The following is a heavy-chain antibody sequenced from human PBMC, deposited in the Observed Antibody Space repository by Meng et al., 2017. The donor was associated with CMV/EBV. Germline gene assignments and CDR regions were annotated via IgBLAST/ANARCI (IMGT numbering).Heavy chain of an antibody. CDR3: ARDSIVSEGSWHGFDY. J-gene: IGHJ4*02. D-gene: IGHD6-13*01. CDR1: GGTFSSYA. CDR2: IIPIFGTA. Sequence: GGTFSSYAISWVRQAPGQGLEWMGGIIPIFGTANYAQKFQGRVTITTDESTSTAYMELSSLRSEDTAVYYCARDSIVSEGSWHGFDYWGQGTLVTVS. V-gene: IGHV1-69*05.